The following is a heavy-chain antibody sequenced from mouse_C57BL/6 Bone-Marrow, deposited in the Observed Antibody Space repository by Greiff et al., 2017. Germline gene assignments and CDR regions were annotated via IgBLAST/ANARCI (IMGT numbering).Heavy chain of an antibody. CDR1: GFTFSDYY. V-gene: IGHV5-12*01. D-gene: IGHD2-5*01. CDR3: ARAYYSIYYYAMDY. J-gene: IGHJ4*01. CDR2: ISNGGGST. Sequence: DVKLVESGGGLVQPGGSLKLSCAASGFTFSDYYMYWVRQTPEKRLEWVAYISNGGGSTYYPDTVKGRFTISRDNAKNTLYLQMSRLKSEDTAMYYCARAYYSIYYYAMDYWGQGTSVTVSS.